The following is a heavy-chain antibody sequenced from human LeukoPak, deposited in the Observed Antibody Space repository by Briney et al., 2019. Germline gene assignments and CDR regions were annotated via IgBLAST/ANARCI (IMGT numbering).Heavy chain of an antibody. CDR1: KFTFSHYG. Sequence: GGSLRLSCTASKFTFSHYGMQWVRQAPGKGLEWVAVISSDGSIKVYADSVKGRFTLSRDNAKNTLYLQMNSLRAEDTAVYYCARERGIQLWFWPRDWGQGTLVTVSS. V-gene: IGHV3-30*03. D-gene: IGHD5-18*01. CDR2: ISSDGSIK. J-gene: IGHJ4*02. CDR3: ARERGIQLWFWPRD.